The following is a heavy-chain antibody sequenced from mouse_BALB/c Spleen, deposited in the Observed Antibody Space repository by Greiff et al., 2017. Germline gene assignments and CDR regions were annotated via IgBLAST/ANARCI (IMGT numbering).Heavy chain of an antibody. CDR1: GYAFTNYL. J-gene: IGHJ4*01. Sequence: QVQLKESGAELVRPGTSVKVSCKASGYAFTNYLIEWVKQRPGQGLEWIGVINPGSGGTNYNEKFKGKATLTADKSSSTAYMQLSSLTSDDSAVYFCARGYDGYYYAMDYWGQGTSVTVSS. CDR2: INPGSGGT. D-gene: IGHD2-3*01. CDR3: ARGYDGYYYAMDY. V-gene: IGHV1-54*01.